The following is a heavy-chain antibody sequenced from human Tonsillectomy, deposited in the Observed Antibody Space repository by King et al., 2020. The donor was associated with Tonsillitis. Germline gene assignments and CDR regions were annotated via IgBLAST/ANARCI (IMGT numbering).Heavy chain of an antibody. CDR2: INPNSGVT. CDR1: GYTFSGYY. J-gene: IGHJ6*02. V-gene: IGHV1-2*02. Sequence: QLVQSGAEVKKPGASVKVSCKASGYTFSGYYMHWVRQAPGQGLEWMGWINPNSGVTNYAQKFQGRVTMTRDTSISTADMELSRLRSDDTAVYYCARGWNRMLCYSYHYYGMHVWGQGTTVTVSS. D-gene: IGHD2-2*01. CDR3: ARGWNRMLCYSYHYYGMHV.